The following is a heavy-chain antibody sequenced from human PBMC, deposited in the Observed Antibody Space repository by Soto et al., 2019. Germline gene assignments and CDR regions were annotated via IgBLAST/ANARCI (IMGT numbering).Heavy chain of an antibody. J-gene: IGHJ1*01. CDR3: AKDSSGSYYGFQH. D-gene: IGHD1-26*01. Sequence: ASVKVSCKASGYTFTRSGISWVRQAPGQGLEWMGWISTYNGDTNYAQTFQGRVTMTTDTSTSTVHMEVRSLRSDDTAVYYCAKDSSGSYYGFQHWGQGTLVTVSS. V-gene: IGHV1-18*01. CDR2: ISTYNGDT. CDR1: GYTFTRSG.